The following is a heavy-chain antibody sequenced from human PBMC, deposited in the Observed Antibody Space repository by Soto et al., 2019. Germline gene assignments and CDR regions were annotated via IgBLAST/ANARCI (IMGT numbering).Heavy chain of an antibody. D-gene: IGHD4-17*01. CDR2: INHSGSI. J-gene: IGHJ4*02. Sequence: SETLSLTCAVYGGSVVGYHWGWVRQPPGEGLEWIGEINHSGSITYAPSLKSRVTMSVDTSKNQFSLRLNSVTAADTAVYYCARGEVTTGVFWGQGTQVTVS. CDR1: GGSVVGYH. V-gene: IGHV4-34*01. CDR3: ARGEVTTGVF.